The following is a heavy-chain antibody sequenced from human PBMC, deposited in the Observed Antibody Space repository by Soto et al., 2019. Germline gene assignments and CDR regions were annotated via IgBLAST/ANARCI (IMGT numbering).Heavy chain of an antibody. CDR3: ARGYDDSSGQSNTFDI. J-gene: IGHJ3*02. CDR2: VYYSGST. CDR1: GASISSSY. V-gene: IGHV4-59*01. D-gene: IGHD3-22*01. Sequence: SETLSLTCTVSGASISSSYWSWIRQSPEKGLEWIGYVYYSGSTNYNPSLKSRVTISVDTSKNQFSLKLNSVTAADTAVYYCARGYDDSSGQSNTFDICDQGTMITVAS.